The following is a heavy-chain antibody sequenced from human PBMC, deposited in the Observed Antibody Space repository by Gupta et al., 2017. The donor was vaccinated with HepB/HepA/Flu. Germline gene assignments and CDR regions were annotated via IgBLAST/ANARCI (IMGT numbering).Heavy chain of an antibody. D-gene: IGHD6-19*01. CDR3: ARFPRGWSFDY. Sequence: QLQLQESGPGLVKPSETLSLTCPVPGASISSSSYYWGWIRQPPGKGLEWIGSIYYSGSTYYNPSLKSRVTISVDTSKNQFSLKLSSVTAADTAVYYCARFPRGWSFDYWGQGTLVTVSS. CDR2: IYYSGST. J-gene: IGHJ4*02. CDR1: GASISSSSYY. V-gene: IGHV4-39*01.